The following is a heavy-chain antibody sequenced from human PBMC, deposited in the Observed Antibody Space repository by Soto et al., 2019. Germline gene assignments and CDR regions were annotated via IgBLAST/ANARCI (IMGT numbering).Heavy chain of an antibody. CDR1: GYTFIDYY. Sequence: ASVKVSCKASGYTFIDYYMHWVRQAPGQGFEWMGRISPRSGGTNYAQKFQGRVTMTWDTSLNTAYMELSSLISEDTAVYYCAKPPGYISDWYYFDLWGQGTLVTVSS. CDR3: AKPPGYISDWYYFDL. V-gene: IGHV1-2*02. CDR2: ISPRSGGT. J-gene: IGHJ4*02. D-gene: IGHD3-9*01.